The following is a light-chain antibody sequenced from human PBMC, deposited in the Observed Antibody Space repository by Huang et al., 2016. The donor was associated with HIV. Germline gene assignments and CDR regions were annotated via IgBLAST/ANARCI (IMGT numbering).Light chain of an antibody. Sequence: EIVMTQSPVTLSVSPGERATLSCRASESIGNNLAWYQQKPGQAPSLRMYGASTRAAAVPARFSGSGSGTEFTLTISSPQSEDFAVYFCQQYNNWPMYTFGQGTKLEIK. CDR1: ESIGNN. J-gene: IGKJ2*01. V-gene: IGKV3-15*01. CDR2: GAS. CDR3: QQYNNWPMYT.